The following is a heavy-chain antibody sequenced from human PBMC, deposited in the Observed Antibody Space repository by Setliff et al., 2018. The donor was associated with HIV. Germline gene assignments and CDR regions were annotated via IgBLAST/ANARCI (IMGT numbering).Heavy chain of an antibody. CDR1: GGSFINYY. CDR3: ARGARRVIAVAGRFDY. J-gene: IGHJ4*02. V-gene: IGHV4-34*01. Sequence: PSETLSLTCAVYGGSFINYYWSWIRQSPGKGLEWIGEITHSGSTNYNPSLKSRVTISVDTSKNQFSLKLTSVTAADTAVYYCARGARRVIAVAGRFDYWGQGTLVTVSS. CDR2: ITHSGST. D-gene: IGHD6-19*01.